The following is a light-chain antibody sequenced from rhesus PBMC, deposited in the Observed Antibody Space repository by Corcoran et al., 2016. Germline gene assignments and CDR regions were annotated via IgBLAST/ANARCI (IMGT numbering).Light chain of an antibody. J-gene: IGKJ1*01. CDR2: EAS. CDR1: QGITND. CDR3: QHYYSNPRT. V-gene: IGKV1-33*02. Sequence: DIQMTQSPSSLSASVGDTVTITCRASQGITNDLAWYQQKPGETPKLLIYEASSLQSGIPSRFSGSGSGTDFTLTISSLQSEDFATYYCQHYYSNPRTFGQGTKVEIK.